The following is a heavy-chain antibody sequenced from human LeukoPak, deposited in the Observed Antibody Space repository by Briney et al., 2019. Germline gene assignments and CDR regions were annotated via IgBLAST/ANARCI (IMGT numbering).Heavy chain of an antibody. V-gene: IGHV3-9*01. J-gene: IGHJ5*02. CDR2: ISWYSGSI. Sequence: GGSLRLSCAASGFTFDDYAMHWVRQAPGKGLEWVSGISWYSGSIGYADSVKGRFTISRDNAKNSLYLQMNSLRAEDTALYYCAKDRNYYDSSGFDPWGQGTLVTVSS. CDR1: GFTFDDYA. D-gene: IGHD3-22*01. CDR3: AKDRNYYDSSGFDP.